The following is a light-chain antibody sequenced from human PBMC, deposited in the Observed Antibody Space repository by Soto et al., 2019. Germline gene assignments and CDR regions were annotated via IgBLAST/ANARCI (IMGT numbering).Light chain of an antibody. Sequence: QMTQYPSSLSASVGERFTITCLASQNIRSYLSWYQQKPGKAPKLLIFETSTLQSGVPSRFTGAGSGTDFTLTISSLQPEDFATYYCQESFYAPPTVGPVTKVEIK. V-gene: IGKV1-39*01. J-gene: IGKJ1*01. CDR2: ETS. CDR1: QNIRSY. CDR3: QESFYAPPT.